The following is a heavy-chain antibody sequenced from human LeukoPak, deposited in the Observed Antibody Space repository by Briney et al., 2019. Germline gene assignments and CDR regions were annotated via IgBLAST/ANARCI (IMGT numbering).Heavy chain of an antibody. D-gene: IGHD3-16*01. CDR3: AREGAWGDSYYYYGMDV. V-gene: IGHV4-34*01. J-gene: IGHJ6*02. Sequence: SETLSLTCAVYGGSFSGYYWSWIRQPPGKGLEWIGEINHSGSTNYNPSLKSRVTISVDTSKNQFSLKLSSVTAADTAVYYCAREGAWGDSYYYYGMDVWGQGTTVTVSS. CDR2: INHSGST. CDR1: GGSFSGYY.